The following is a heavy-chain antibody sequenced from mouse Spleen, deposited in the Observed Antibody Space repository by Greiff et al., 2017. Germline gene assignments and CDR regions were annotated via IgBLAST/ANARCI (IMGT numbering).Heavy chain of an antibody. CDR1: GYAFSSYW. D-gene: IGHD2-3*01. CDR2: IYPGDGDT. J-gene: IGHJ1*01. CDR3: ARDDGDWYFDV. Sequence: VMLVESGAELVKPGASVKISCKASGYAFSSYWLNWVKPRPGKGLEWIGQIYPGDGDTNYNGKFKGKATLTADKSSSTAYMQLSSLTSEDSAVYFCARDDGDWYFDVWGAGTTVTVSS. V-gene: IGHV1-80*01.